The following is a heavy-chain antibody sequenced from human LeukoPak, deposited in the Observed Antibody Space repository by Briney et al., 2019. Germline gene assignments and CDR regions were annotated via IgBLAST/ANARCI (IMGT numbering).Heavy chain of an antibody. V-gene: IGHV4-30-2*01. CDR1: GGSISSGGYS. D-gene: IGHD2-8*02. CDR3: ARAPGLVPFDY. J-gene: IGHJ4*02. CDR2: IYHSGST. Sequence: PSETLSLTCAVSGGSISSGGYSWSWIRQPPGQGLEWIGYIYHSGSTYYNPSLKSRVTISVDRSKNQFSLKLSSVTAADTAVYYCARAPGLVPFDYWGQGTLVTVSS.